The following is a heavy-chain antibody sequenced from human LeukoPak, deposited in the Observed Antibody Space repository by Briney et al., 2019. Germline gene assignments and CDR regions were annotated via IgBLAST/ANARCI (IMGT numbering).Heavy chain of an antibody. V-gene: IGHV4-4*07. CDR3: ARDSRNYDILTGYYWFDP. D-gene: IGHD3-9*01. CDR2: IYTSGST. Sequence: PSETLSLTCTVSGGSISSYCWSWIRQPAGKGLEWIGRIYTSGSTNYNPSLKGRYTISVDTSKNQFSLKLNSVTAPDTAVYYCARDSRNYDILTGYYWFDPSGEGTLVTVSS. J-gene: IGHJ5*02. CDR1: GGSISSYC.